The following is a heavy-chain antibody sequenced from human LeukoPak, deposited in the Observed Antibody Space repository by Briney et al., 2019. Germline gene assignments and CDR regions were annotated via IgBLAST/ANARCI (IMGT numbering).Heavy chain of an antibody. CDR2: INHSGST. V-gene: IGHV4-34*01. Sequence: SETLSLTCAVYGASFSGYYWRWIRQPPGKGLEWIGEINHSGSTNYNPSFKSRVTISVDTSKNQFSLKLSSVTAADTAVYYCARGTLTVTTSFDYWGQGTLVTVSS. CDR1: GASFSGYY. CDR3: ARGTLTVTTSFDY. J-gene: IGHJ4*02. D-gene: IGHD4-17*01.